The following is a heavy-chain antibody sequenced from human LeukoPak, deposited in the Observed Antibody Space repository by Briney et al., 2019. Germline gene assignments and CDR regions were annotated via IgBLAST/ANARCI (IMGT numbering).Heavy chain of an antibody. CDR1: GFTFNDYG. J-gene: IGHJ4*02. Sequence: RPGGSLRLSCAASGFTFNDYGMSWVRQAPGKGLEWVSGINWNGGRTGYADSMKGRFIISRDNAKNSLYLQVNSLRAEDTALYYCARNFGGGDSSGPYYWGQGTLVTVSP. V-gene: IGHV3-20*04. D-gene: IGHD3-22*01. CDR2: INWNGGRT. CDR3: ARNFGGGDSSGPYY.